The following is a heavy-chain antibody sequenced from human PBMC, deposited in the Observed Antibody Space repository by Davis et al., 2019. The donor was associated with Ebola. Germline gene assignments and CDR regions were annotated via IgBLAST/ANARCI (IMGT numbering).Heavy chain of an antibody. CDR3: ARELLDYGDYEGRDYFDY. V-gene: IGHV3-21*01. J-gene: IGHJ4*02. D-gene: IGHD4-17*01. CDR2: ISGSSSYI. CDR1: GFIFSSYS. Sequence: GESLKISCAASGFIFSSYSMNWVRQAPGKGLQWVSSISGSSSYIYYADSVKGRFTISRDNAKNSLYLQMNSLRAEDTAMYYCARELLDYGDYEGRDYFDYWGQGTLVTVSS.